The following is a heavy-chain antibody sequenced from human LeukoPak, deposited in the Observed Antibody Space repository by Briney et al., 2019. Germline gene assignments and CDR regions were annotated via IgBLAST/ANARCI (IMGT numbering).Heavy chain of an antibody. CDR3: YDYGGNNL. J-gene: IGHJ3*01. V-gene: IGHV3-73*01. CDR1: GFTLSGSA. CDR2: IRSKANSYAT. Sequence: PGGSQRLSCAASGFTLSGSAMHWVRQASGKGLEWVGRIRSKANSYATAYAASVKGRFTISRDDSKNTAYLQMNSLKTEDTAVYYCYDYGGNNLWGQGTMVTVSS. D-gene: IGHD4-23*01.